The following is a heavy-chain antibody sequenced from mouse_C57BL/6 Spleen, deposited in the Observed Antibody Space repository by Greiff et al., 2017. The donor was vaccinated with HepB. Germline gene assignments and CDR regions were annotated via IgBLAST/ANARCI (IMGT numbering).Heavy chain of an antibody. CDR3: ARVSYYSNPFGY. Sequence: QVQLQQSGAELVKPGASAKISCKASGYAFSSYWMNWVKQRPGKGLEWIGQIYPGDGDTNYNGKFKGKATLTADKSSSTAYMQLSSLTSEDSAVYFCARVSYYSNPFGYWGQGTTLTVSS. CDR2: IYPGDGDT. J-gene: IGHJ2*01. V-gene: IGHV1-80*01. D-gene: IGHD2-5*01. CDR1: GYAFSSYW.